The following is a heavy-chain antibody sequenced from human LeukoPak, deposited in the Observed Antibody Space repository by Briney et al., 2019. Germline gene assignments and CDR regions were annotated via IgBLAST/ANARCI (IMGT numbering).Heavy chain of an antibody. V-gene: IGHV4-4*08. CDR3: ARESSGWFSDY. D-gene: IGHD6-19*01. CDR2: IHTSGST. CDR1: GGSMSGHS. J-gene: IGHJ4*01. Sequence: SETLSLTCTVSGGSMSGHSWSWIRQPPGKGLEWIGRIHTSGSTEYNPSLQSRVTISLDASKNQFSLTLTSVTAADTAVYYCARESSGWFSDYWGQGTLVTVSS.